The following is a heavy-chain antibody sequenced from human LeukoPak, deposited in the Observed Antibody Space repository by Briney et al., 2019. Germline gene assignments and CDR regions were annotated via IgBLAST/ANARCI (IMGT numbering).Heavy chain of an antibody. V-gene: IGHV1-3*03. J-gene: IGHJ5*02. CDR3: ARQDAHSGYDH. CDR1: GYTFTSYA. CDR2: INAGNGNT. D-gene: IGHD5-12*01. Sequence: ASVKVSCKASGYTFTSYAMNWVRQAPGQGLEWMGWINAGNGNTKYSQEFQGRVTITRDTSASTAYMELSSLRSEDMAVYYCARQDAHSGYDHWGQGTLVTVSS.